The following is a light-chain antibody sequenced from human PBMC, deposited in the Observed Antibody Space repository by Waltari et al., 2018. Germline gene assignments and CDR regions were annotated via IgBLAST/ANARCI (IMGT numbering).Light chain of an antibody. Sequence: HSALAQPASVSGSPGQSITISCTGTSSDVGGYNYDSWYQQHPGKAPRLMIYDVNNRPSGVSNRFSGSKSGNTASLTISGLQAEDEADYYCSSFTRTNSWVFGGGTKLTVL. CDR3: SSFTRTNSWV. CDR2: DVN. V-gene: IGLV2-14*03. CDR1: SSDVGGYNY. J-gene: IGLJ3*02.